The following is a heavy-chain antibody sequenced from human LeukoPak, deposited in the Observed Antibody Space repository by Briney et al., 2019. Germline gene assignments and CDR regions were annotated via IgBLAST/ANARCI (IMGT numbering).Heavy chain of an antibody. J-gene: IGHJ4*02. CDR2: IHHSGSA. V-gene: IGHV4-59*11. CDR1: GASISSHY. D-gene: IGHD1-26*01. CDR3: AREGGSGSYPTGTWYFDY. Sequence: SETLSLTCTVSGASISSHYWGWIRQPPGKGLEWIGEIHHSGSANYNPSLKSRVTISVDKSNNQFSLKLYSVTAADTAVYYCAREGGSGSYPTGTWYFDYWGQGTLVTVSS.